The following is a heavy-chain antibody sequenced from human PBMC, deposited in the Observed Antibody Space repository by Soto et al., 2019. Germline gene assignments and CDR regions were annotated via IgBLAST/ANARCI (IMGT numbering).Heavy chain of an antibody. Sequence: GGSLRLSCAASGFTFSSYAMSWVRQAPGKGLEWVSAISGSGGSTYYADSVKGRFTISRDNSKNTLYLQMNSLRAEDTAVYYCARGRFLEWLFHYWGQGTLVTVSS. CDR2: ISGSGGST. D-gene: IGHD3-3*01. J-gene: IGHJ4*02. V-gene: IGHV3-23*01. CDR1: GFTFSSYA. CDR3: ARGRFLEWLFHY.